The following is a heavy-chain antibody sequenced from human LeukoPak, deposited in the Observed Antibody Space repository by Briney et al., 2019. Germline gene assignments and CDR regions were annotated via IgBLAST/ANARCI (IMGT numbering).Heavy chain of an antibody. D-gene: IGHD3-10*01. CDR1: GFPFSSYA. CDR2: ISGSGGST. CDR3: ARDRSGPGDY. J-gene: IGHJ4*02. V-gene: IGHV3-23*01. Sequence: GGSLRLSCAASGFPFSSYAMSWVRQAPGKGLEWISVISGSGGSTYYADSVKGRFTISRDNSKTTLYLQMNSLRAEDTAVYYCARDRSGPGDYWGQGTLVTVSS.